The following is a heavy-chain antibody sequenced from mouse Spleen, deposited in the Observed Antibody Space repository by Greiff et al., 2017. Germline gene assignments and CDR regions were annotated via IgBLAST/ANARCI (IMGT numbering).Heavy chain of an antibody. Sequence: EVQVVESGPGLVKPSQSLSLTCSVTGYSITSGYYWHWIRQFPGNKLEWMGYISYDGSNNYNPSLKNRISITRDTSKNQFFLMLNSVTTEDTATYYCTRGDYWGQGTTLTVSS. CDR3: TRGDY. CDR2: ISYDGSN. J-gene: IGHJ2*01. V-gene: IGHV3-6*01. CDR1: GYSITSGYY.